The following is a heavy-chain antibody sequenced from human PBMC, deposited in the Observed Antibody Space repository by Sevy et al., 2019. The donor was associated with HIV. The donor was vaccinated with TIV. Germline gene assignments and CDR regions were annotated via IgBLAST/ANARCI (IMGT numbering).Heavy chain of an antibody. CDR1: GFTFSSYS. CDR2: VSSSSSYI. CDR3: ARGDTMVRGVITY. V-gene: IGHV3-21*01. J-gene: IGHJ4*02. Sequence: GGSLRLSCAASGFTFSSYSMNWVRRAPVKGLEWVSSVSSSSSYIHYADSVKGRFTISRDNAKNSLYLQMNSLRAEDTAVYYSARGDTMVRGVITYWGQGTLVTVSS. D-gene: IGHD3-10*01.